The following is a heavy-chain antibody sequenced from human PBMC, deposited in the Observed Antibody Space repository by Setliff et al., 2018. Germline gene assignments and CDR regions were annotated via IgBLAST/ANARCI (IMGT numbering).Heavy chain of an antibody. CDR2: IYTTGTT. CDR3: ARDYQGGWFAP. Sequence: SETLSLTCTVSGGSLSSGSNYWGWFRQPAGKGLEWIGRIYTTGTTNYSPSLTGRVTISADTSKNQISLKLSSVSAADTAVYYCARDYQGGWFAPWGQGTLVTVSS. D-gene: IGHD3-16*01. V-gene: IGHV4-61*02. J-gene: IGHJ5*02. CDR1: GGSLSSGSNY.